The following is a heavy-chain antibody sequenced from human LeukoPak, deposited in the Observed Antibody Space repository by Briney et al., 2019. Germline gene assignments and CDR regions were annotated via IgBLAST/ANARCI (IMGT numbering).Heavy chain of an antibody. D-gene: IGHD6-19*01. Sequence: PSETLSLTCAVCGGSFSGYYWSWIRQPPGKGLEWIGEINHSGSTNYNPSLKSRATISVDTSKNQFSLKLSSVTAADTAVYYCAAPGIAVAGTPYDYWGQGTLVTVSS. CDR1: GGSFSGYY. CDR3: AAPGIAVAGTPYDY. CDR2: INHSGST. V-gene: IGHV4-34*01. J-gene: IGHJ4*02.